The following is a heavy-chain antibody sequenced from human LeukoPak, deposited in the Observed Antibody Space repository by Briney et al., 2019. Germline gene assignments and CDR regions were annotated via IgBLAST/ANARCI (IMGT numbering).Heavy chain of an antibody. V-gene: IGHV1-69*13. CDR3: ASSTRGVHEYSYGGYFDY. J-gene: IGHJ4*02. CDR1: GGTFSSYA. Sequence: SVKVSCKASGGTFSSYAISWVRQAHGQGLEWMGGIIPIFGTANYAQKFQGRVTITADESTSTAYMELSSLRSEDTAVYYCASSTRGVHEYSYGGYFDYWGQGTLVTVSS. CDR2: IIPIFGTA. D-gene: IGHD5-18*01.